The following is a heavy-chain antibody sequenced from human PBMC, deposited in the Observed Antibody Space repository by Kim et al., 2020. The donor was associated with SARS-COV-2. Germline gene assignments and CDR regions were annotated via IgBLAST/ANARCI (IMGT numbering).Heavy chain of an antibody. V-gene: IGHV1-18*04. CDR3: ALAPSYGSGSYYEGY. Sequence: ASVKVSCKASGYTFTSYGISWVRQAPGQGLEWMGWISAYNGNTNYAQKLQGRVTMTTDTSTSTAYMELMSLRSDDTAVYYCALAPSYGSGSYYEGYWGQGTLVTVSS. J-gene: IGHJ4*02. D-gene: IGHD3-10*01. CDR2: ISAYNGNT. CDR1: GYTFTSYG.